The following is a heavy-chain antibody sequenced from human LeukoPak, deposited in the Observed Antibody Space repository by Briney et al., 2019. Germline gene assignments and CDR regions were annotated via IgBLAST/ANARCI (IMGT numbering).Heavy chain of an antibody. V-gene: IGHV3-30*02. CDR1: GFTFSSYG. J-gene: IGHJ4*02. CDR2: IRSDGSNK. Sequence: GGSLRLSCAASGFTFSSYGMHWVRQAPGEGLEWMAFIRSDGSNKYYADSVKGRFTISRDNSKNTLYLQMNSLRGEDTSVYYCARILDRAWGELGYWGQGTLVTVSS. CDR3: ARILDRAWGELGY. D-gene: IGHD1-26*01.